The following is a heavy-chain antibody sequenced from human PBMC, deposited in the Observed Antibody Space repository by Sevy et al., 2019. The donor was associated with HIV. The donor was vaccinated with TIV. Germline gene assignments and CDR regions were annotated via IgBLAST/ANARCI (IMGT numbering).Heavy chain of an antibody. Sequence: ASVKVSCKVSGSTLSQMAMHWVRQAPGKGLEWMATFDPEDAETIYTQKLQGRVTMTEDTSRDTAYMELSNLRSEDTAVYYCATTKDYYESSGEPFDYWGQGILVTVSS. CDR1: GSTLSQMA. J-gene: IGHJ4*02. V-gene: IGHV1-24*01. D-gene: IGHD3-22*01. CDR2: FDPEDAET. CDR3: ATTKDYYESSGEPFDY.